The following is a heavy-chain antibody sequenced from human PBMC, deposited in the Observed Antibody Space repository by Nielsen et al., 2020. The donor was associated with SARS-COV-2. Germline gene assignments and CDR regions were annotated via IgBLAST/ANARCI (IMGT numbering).Heavy chain of an antibody. CDR2: INTNTGNT. J-gene: IGHJ6*02. V-gene: IGHV7-4-1*02. Sequence: ASVKVSCKASGYTFTSYAMNWVRQAPGQGLEWMGWINTNTGNTTYAQGFTGRFVFSLDTSVSTAYLQISSLKAEDTAVYYCARDQIVVVPAAMPEPDYYYYGMDVWGQGTTVTVSS. CDR3: ARDQIVVVPAAMPEPDYYYYGMDV. CDR1: GYTFTSYA. D-gene: IGHD2-2*01.